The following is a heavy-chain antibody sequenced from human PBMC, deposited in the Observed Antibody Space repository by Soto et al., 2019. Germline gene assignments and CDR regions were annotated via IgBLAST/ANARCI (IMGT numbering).Heavy chain of an antibody. V-gene: IGHV4-59*01. Sequence: SETLSLTCTVSGGSISSYYWSWIRQPPGKGLEWIGYIYYSGSTNYNPSLKSRVTISVDTSKNQFSLKLSSVTAADTAVYYCARVVGTSVGDTAMVFDYWGQGTLVTVSS. CDR1: GGSISSYY. J-gene: IGHJ4*02. CDR2: IYYSGST. CDR3: ARVVGTSVGDTAMVFDY. D-gene: IGHD5-18*01.